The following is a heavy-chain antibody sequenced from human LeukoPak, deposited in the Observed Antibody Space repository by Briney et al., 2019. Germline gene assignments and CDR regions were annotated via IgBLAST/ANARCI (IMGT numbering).Heavy chain of an antibody. CDR1: GGSISSGGYS. J-gene: IGHJ6*02. V-gene: IGHV4-30-2*01. D-gene: IGHD1-26*01. Sequence: SETLSLTCAVSGGSISSGGYSWSWIRQPPGKGLEWIGYIYHSGSTYYNPSLKSRVTISVDTSKNQFSLKLSSVTAADTAVYYCARSGPGPVAYYYYYYGMDVWGQGTTVTVSS. CDR3: ARSGPGPVAYYYYYYGMDV. CDR2: IYHSGST.